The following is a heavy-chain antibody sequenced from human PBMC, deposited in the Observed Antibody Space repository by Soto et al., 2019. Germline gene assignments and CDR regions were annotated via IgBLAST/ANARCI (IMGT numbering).Heavy chain of an antibody. CDR1: GYSFTSYW. Sequence: PGESLKISCNGSGYSFTSYWISWVLHMPGKGLEWMGRIDPSDSYTNYSPSFQGHVTISADKSISTAYLQWSSLKASDTAMYYCARQAGYSSGWYWDYGMDVWGQGTTVTVSS. CDR2: IDPSDSYT. V-gene: IGHV5-10-1*01. CDR3: ARQAGYSSGWYWDYGMDV. D-gene: IGHD6-19*01. J-gene: IGHJ6*02.